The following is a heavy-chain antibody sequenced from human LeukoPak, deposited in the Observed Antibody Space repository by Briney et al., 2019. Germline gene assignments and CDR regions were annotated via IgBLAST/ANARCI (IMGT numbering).Heavy chain of an antibody. V-gene: IGHV4-30-4*01. CDR3: ARGLYGSGSYWFDY. J-gene: IGHJ4*02. Sequence: SETLSLTCTVSGGSISSGDYYWSWIRQPPGKGLGGIGYIYYSGSTYYNPSLKSRVTISVDTSKNQFSLKLSSVTAADTAVYYCARGLYGSGSYWFDYWGQGTLVTVSS. D-gene: IGHD3-10*01. CDR2: IYYSGST. CDR1: GGSISSGDYY.